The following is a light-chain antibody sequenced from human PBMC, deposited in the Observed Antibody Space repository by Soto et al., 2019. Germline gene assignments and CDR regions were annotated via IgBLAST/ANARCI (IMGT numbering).Light chain of an antibody. CDR3: QQYNNWPPGKT. CDR1: QSVSSN. J-gene: IGKJ1*01. V-gene: IGKV3-15*01. Sequence: EIVMTQSPATLSVSPGERATLSCRASQSVSSNLAWYQQKPGQPPRLLICGASTRATSIPARFSGSGSGTEFTLTINSLQSEDFAVYYCQQYNNWPPGKTFGQGTKVEIK. CDR2: GAS.